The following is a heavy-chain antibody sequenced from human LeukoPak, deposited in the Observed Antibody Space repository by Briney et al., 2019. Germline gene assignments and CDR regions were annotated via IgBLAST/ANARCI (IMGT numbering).Heavy chain of an antibody. CDR2: IDWDDDK. V-gene: IGHV2-70*04. CDR3: ARTTYYYDSSGYTDAFDI. CDR1: GFSLSTSGMR. J-gene: IGHJ3*02. Sequence: SGPALVKPTQTLTLTCTFSGFSLSTSGMRVSWIRQPPGKALEWLARIDWDDDKFYSTSLKTRLTISKDTSKNQVVLTMTNMDPVDTATYYCARTTYYYDSSGYTDAFDIWGQGTMVTVSS. D-gene: IGHD3-22*01.